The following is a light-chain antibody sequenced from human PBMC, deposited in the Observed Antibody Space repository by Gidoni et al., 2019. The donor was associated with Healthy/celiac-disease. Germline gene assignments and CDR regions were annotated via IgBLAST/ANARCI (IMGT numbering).Light chain of an antibody. CDR1: QGIRTD. V-gene: IGKV1-17*01. Sequence: DIQMTQSPSSLSASVGDRVTITCRASQGIRTDLGWYQQKPGKAPKRLIYAASSLQSGVPSRFSGSGSETEFTLTISSLQPEDFATYYCLQHNSYPWTFGQGTKVEIQ. J-gene: IGKJ1*01. CDR3: LQHNSYPWT. CDR2: AAS.